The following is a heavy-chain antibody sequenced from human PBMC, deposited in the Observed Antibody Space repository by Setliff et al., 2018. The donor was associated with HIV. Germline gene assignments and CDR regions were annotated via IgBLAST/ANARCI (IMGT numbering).Heavy chain of an antibody. J-gene: IGHJ4*02. CDR2: ISPNFGHT. V-gene: IGHV1-18*01. CDR1: GYTFTTYG. Sequence: ASVKVSCKASGYTFTTYGISWVRQAPGHGLEWMGWISPNFGHTNYAQNFLGRVTMTIDTSTSTAYMELRSLRSDDTAVYYCARYPPSSGWYRADYWGQGTLVTVSS. D-gene: IGHD6-19*01. CDR3: ARYPPSSGWYRADY.